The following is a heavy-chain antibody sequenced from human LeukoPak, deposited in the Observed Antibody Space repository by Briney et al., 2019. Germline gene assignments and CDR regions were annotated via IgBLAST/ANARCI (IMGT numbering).Heavy chain of an antibody. CDR2: ISWDGGST. D-gene: IGHD2-15*01. CDR3: AKDIGVGYCNGCLFDY. V-gene: IGHV3-43*01. CDR1: GFTFSGKS. J-gene: IGHJ4*02. Sequence: GGSLRLSCTASGFTFSGKSMNWVRQAPGKGLEWVSLISWDGGSTYYADSVKGRFTISRDNSKNSLYLQMNSLRTEDAALYYCAKDIGVGYCNGCLFDYWGQGTLVTVSS.